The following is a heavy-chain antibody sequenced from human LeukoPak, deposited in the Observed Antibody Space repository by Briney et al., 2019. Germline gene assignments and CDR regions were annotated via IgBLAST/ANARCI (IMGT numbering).Heavy chain of an antibody. J-gene: IGHJ5*02. CDR2: ISWNSGNI. CDR3: AKDGGDNYYDKTGYYQNWIDP. CDR1: GFTFDDYA. Sequence: GGSLRLSCVASGFTFDDYAMHWVRQAPGKGLEWVSGISWNSGNIGYADSVKGRFIISRDNAENSLYLQMNSLRAEDTALYYCAKDGGDNYYDKTGYYQNWIDPWGQGTLVTVSS. D-gene: IGHD3-22*01. V-gene: IGHV3-9*01.